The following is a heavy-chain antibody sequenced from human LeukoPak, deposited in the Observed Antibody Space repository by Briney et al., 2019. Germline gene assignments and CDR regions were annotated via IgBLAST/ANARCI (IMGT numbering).Heavy chain of an antibody. V-gene: IGHV3-23*01. CDR3: GKTTVGYSSGRYPGWPVDY. CDR1: GFTFNSYA. Sequence: GGSLRLSCAASGFTFNSYAMYWVRQAPGKGLEWISGIFGSGGSPHYADSVKGRFTISRDNSQEIVYLQLDSLRVEDTALYYCGKTTVGYSSGRYPGWPVDYWGQGALVAVSS. CDR2: IFGSGGSP. D-gene: IGHD2-15*01. J-gene: IGHJ4*02.